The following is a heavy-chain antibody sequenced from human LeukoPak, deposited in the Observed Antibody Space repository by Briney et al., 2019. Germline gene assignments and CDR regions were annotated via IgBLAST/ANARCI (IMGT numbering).Heavy chain of an antibody. D-gene: IGHD6-19*01. Sequence: GASVKVSCKASGYTFTSYYMHWVRQAPGQGLEWMGIINPSGGSTSYAQKFQGRVTMTRDTSTSTVYMELSSLRSEDTAVYYCARVLIAVDAPYYFDYWGQGTLVTVSS. CDR2: INPSGGST. J-gene: IGHJ4*02. CDR1: GYTFTSYY. V-gene: IGHV1-46*01. CDR3: ARVLIAVDAPYYFDY.